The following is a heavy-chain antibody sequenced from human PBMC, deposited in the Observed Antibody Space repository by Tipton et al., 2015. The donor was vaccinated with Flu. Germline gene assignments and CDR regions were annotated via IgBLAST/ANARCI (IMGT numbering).Heavy chain of an antibody. D-gene: IGHD1-26*01. V-gene: IGHV3-30-3*01. J-gene: IGHJ4*02. Sequence: FLRLSCAASGFTFSSYAMHWVRQAPGKGLEWVAVISYDGSNRYYADSVRGRFTISRDNSKNTLYLQMNSLRAEDTAVYYCARAPLFALVGPTNYFDYWGQGTLVTVSS. CDR1: GFTFSSYA. CDR2: ISYDGSNR. CDR3: ARAPLFALVGPTNYFDY.